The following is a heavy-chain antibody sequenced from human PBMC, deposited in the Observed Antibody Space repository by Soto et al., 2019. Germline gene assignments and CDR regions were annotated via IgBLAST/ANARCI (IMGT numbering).Heavy chain of an antibody. CDR2: INHSGST. V-gene: IGHV4-34*01. Sequence: QVQLQQWGAGLLKPSETLSLTCAVYGGSFSGYYWSWIRQPPGKGLEWIGEINHSGSTNYTPSLKSRVTISVDTSKNQFSLKLSSVTAADTAVYYCARRVDKCAFDIWGKGTMVTVSS. D-gene: IGHD5-12*01. CDR1: GGSFSGYY. CDR3: ARRVDKCAFDI. J-gene: IGHJ3*02.